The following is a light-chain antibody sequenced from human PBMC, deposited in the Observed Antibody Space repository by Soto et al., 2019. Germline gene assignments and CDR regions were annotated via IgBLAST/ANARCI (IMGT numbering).Light chain of an antibody. CDR2: GAS. CDR3: QQYNNWPWT. V-gene: IGKV3-15*01. J-gene: IGKJ1*01. CDR1: QSVSSN. Sequence: EIVMTQSPVTLSVSPGERATLSCRAGQSVSSNLAWYQHKPGQAPRLLIYGASTRATGIPARFSGSGSGTEFTLTISSLQSEDFAVYYCQQYNNWPWTFGQGTKVEIK.